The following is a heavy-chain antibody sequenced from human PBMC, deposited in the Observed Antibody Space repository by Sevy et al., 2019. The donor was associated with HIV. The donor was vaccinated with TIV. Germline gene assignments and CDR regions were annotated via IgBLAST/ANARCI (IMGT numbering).Heavy chain of an antibody. CDR3: ARERYLWKYGMDV. CDR1: GFTVSSNY. CDR2: IYSGGST. V-gene: IGHV3-53*01. D-gene: IGHD2-21*01. Sequence: GGSLRLSCAASGFTVSSNYMSWVRQAPGKGLEWVSVIYSGGSTYYADSVKGRFTISRDNSKNTLYLQINSLRAEDTAVYYCARERYLWKYGMDVWGQGTTVTVSS. J-gene: IGHJ6*02.